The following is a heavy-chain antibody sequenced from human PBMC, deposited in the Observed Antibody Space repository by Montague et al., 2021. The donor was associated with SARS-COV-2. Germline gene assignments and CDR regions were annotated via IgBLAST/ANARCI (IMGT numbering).Heavy chain of an antibody. D-gene: IGHD2-2*02. CDR3: ARLVDGVVSAPILGARPVDSYSSMDV. V-gene: IGHV4-34*01. J-gene: IGHJ6*03. Sequence: SETLSLTCAVSGGSFSGYFWSWIRQPPGKVLEWIEEINHTGSTKHNPSLNGRVTISVDTSKNQFSLKVPSMTAADTAIYYYARLVDGVVSAPILGARPVDSYSSMDVWGKGTTVTVSS. CDR1: GGSFSGYF. CDR2: INHTGST.